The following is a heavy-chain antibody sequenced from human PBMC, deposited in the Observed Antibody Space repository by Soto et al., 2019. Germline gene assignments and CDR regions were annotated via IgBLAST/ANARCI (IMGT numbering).Heavy chain of an antibody. J-gene: IGHJ4*02. D-gene: IGHD1-26*01. CDR3: ARVPPQWEPTNYFDY. CDR1: GFTFSSYA. V-gene: IGHV3-30*04. CDR2: ISYEGRDK. Sequence: GGSLRLSCAATGFTFSSYAIQWVRLAPSKVRLRAAGISYEGRDKYSADSVKGRFTISRDNSKNTLYLQMNSLRAEDTAVYYCARVPPQWEPTNYFDYWGQGTLVTVPQ.